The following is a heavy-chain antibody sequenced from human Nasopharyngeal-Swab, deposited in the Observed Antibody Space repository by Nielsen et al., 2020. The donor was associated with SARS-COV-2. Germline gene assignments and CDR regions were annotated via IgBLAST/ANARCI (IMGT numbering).Heavy chain of an antibody. V-gene: IGHV4-39*01. Sequence: SETLSLTCTVSGGSISSSSYYWGWIRQPQGKGLEWIGSIYYSGSTYYNPSLKSRVTISVDTYKNQYSLKLSSVTAADTAVYYCVVVVARIFDYWGQGTLVTVSS. D-gene: IGHD2-21*01. CDR2: IYYSGST. J-gene: IGHJ4*02. CDR1: GGSISSSSYY. CDR3: VVVVARIFDY.